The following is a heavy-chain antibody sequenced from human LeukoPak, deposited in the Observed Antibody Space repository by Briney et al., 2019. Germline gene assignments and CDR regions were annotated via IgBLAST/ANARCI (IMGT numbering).Heavy chain of an antibody. V-gene: IGHV4-59*08. D-gene: IGHD6-19*01. CDR2: IYYSGST. CDR3: ARHGSGWYFDY. J-gene: IGHJ4*02. CDR1: GGSISSYY. Sequence: SETLSLTCTDSGGSISSYYWSWIRQPPGKGLEWIGAIYYSGSTNYNPSLKSRVTISVDTSKNQFSLKLSSVNAADTAVYYCARHGSGWYFDYWGQGTLVTVSS.